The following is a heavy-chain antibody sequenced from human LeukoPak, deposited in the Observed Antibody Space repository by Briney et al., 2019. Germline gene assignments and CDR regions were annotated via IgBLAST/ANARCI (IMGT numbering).Heavy chain of an antibody. CDR1: GYTFTSYG. J-gene: IGHJ6*03. Sequence: GASVKVSCKGSGYTFTSYGISWVRQAPGRGLEWMGWISAYNGNTNYAQKLQGRVTMTTDTSTSTAYMELRSLRSDDTAVYYCARDSPSDPYYYMDVWGKGTTVTVSS. V-gene: IGHV1-18*01. CDR3: ARDSPSDPYYYMDV. CDR2: ISAYNGNT.